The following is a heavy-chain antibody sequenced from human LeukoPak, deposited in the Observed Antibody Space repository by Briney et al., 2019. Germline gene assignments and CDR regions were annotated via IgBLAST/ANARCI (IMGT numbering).Heavy chain of an antibody. D-gene: IGHD4-17*01. CDR3: ATLYGDYVSSDY. J-gene: IGHJ4*02. CDR1: GYTFTDYY. V-gene: IGHV1-2*02. CDR2: INPNGGRT. Sequence: ASVKVSCKASGYTFTDYYMHWVRQAPGQGVEWMGWINPNGGRTNYAQKFQGRVTMTRDTSISTAYMELSRLRSDDTAVYYCATLYGDYVSSDYWGQGTLVSVSS.